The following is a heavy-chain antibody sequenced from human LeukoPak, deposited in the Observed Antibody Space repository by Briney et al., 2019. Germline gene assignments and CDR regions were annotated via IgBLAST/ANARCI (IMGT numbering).Heavy chain of an antibody. V-gene: IGHV3-23*01. J-gene: IGHJ4*02. Sequence: AGSLRLSCAASGVTFSTYTMHWVRQAPGKGLHWVSGIVGSNGKTYYADSVKGRFTISRDNSKNTLYLQMNSLRAEDTAVYFCAKDYRPDGYNDLDYWGQGTQVTVSS. D-gene: IGHD5-24*01. CDR3: AKDYRPDGYNDLDY. CDR1: GVTFSTYT. CDR2: IVGSNGKT.